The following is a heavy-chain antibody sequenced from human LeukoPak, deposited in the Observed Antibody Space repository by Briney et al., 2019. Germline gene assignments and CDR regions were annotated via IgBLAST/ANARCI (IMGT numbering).Heavy chain of an antibody. Sequence: ASVKVSCKASGYTFTGYYMHWARQAPGQGLEWMGWINPNSGGTNYAQKFQGRVTMTRDSRVTMTRDTSISAAYTELSRLRSDDTAVYYCARQSNTPAGDFDYWGQGTLVTVSS. V-gene: IGHV1-2*02. J-gene: IGHJ4*02. CDR1: GYTFTGYY. D-gene: IGHD6-13*01. CDR2: INPNSGGT. CDR3: ARQSNTPAGDFDY.